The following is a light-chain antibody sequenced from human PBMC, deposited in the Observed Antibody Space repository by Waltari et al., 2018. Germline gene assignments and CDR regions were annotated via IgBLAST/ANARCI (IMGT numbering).Light chain of an antibody. CDR3: QQSYTTPLT. Sequence: DIKMTQYTSSLSASVGDRVTITCRASQSISSYLNWYQHKRGKAPKLLIYGASSLQSGVPSRFSGSGSGTDFTLTISTLQPEDFATYYCQQSYTTPLTFGGGTRVEIK. J-gene: IGKJ4*01. CDR2: GAS. CDR1: QSISSY. V-gene: IGKV1-39*01.